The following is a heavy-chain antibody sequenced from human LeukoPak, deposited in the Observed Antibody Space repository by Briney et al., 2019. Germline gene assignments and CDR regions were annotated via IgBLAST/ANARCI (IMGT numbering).Heavy chain of an antibody. Sequence: GGSLRLSCAASGLTVSSYAMSWVRQAPGKGLEWVSAISGSGGSTYYADSVKGRFTISRDNSKSTLYLQMNSLRAEDTAVYYCEKDPSTYYDSSGYYYDAYFDYWGQGTLVTVSS. D-gene: IGHD3-22*01. CDR2: ISGSGGST. J-gene: IGHJ4*02. V-gene: IGHV3-23*01. CDR1: GLTVSSYA. CDR3: EKDPSTYYDSSGYYYDAYFDY.